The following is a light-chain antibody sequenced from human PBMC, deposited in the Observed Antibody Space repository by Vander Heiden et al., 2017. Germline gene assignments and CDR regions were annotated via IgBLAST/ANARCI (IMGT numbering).Light chain of an antibody. V-gene: IGLV3-1*01. J-gene: IGLJ2*01. CDR2: QDS. Sequence: SYELTYPPSVSVSPGQTASIDCPGYNLGDKYACRYQQKPGQSPVRGIYQDSKRPSGIPERFYGANSATIANLNIRGAQAVDEYSDYCEEWESRTWVFGGGTKLTVL. CDR1: NLGDKY. CDR3: EEWESRTWV.